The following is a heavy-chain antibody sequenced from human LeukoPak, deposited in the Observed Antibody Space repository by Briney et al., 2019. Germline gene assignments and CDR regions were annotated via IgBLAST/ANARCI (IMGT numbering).Heavy chain of an antibody. J-gene: IGHJ4*02. V-gene: IGHV4-59*01. Sequence: SETLSLTCTVSGHSISSYYWSWIRQPPGKGLEWIGFIYYSGSTNYNPSLKSRVTISVDTSKNQFSLKLSSVTAADTAVYYCARGGYDFDYWGQGTLVTVSS. CDR1: GHSISSYY. CDR3: ARGGYDFDY. D-gene: IGHD5-12*01. CDR2: IYYSGST.